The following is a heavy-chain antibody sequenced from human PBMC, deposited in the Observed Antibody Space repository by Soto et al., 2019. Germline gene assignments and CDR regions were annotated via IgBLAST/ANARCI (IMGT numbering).Heavy chain of an antibody. D-gene: IGHD4-17*01. Sequence: QVQLQESGPGLVKPSQTLSLTCTVSGGSISNDDYYWSWIRQPPGKGLEWIGHIYYNGNTYYNPSLKSRLTMYLDTSQNPFSLHLTSVIAADSASYFCARATTVTSSFFYYGLDVWGQGPTVTVSS. J-gene: IGHJ6*02. CDR1: GGSISNDDYY. CDR3: ARATTVTSSFFYYGLDV. CDR2: IYYNGNT. V-gene: IGHV4-30-4*08.